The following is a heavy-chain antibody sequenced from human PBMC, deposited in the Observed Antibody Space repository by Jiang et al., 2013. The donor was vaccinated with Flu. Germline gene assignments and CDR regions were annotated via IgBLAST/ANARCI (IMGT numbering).Heavy chain of an antibody. J-gene: IGHJ5*02. CDR3: AKGKYQLLWRPLMANNWFDP. D-gene: IGHD2-2*01. CDR1: GFTFSSYG. Sequence: RLSCAASGFTFSSYGMHWVRQAPGKGLEWVAFIRYDGSNKYYADSVKGRFTISRDNSKNTLYLQMNSLRAEDTAVYYCAKGKYQLLWRPLMANNWFDPWGQGTLVTVSS. CDR2: IRYDGSNK. V-gene: IGHV3-30*02.